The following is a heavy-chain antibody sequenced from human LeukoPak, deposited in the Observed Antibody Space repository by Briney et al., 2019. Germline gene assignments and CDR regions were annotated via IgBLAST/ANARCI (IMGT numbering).Heavy chain of an antibody. CDR2: ISAYNGNT. J-gene: IGHJ4*02. CDR1: GYTFTSYG. CDR3: TLTTSYLGLIDY. Sequence: GASVNVSCKASGYTFTSYGISWVRQAPGQGLEWMGWISAYNGNTNYAQKLQGRVTMTTDTSTSTAYMELRSLRSDDTAVYYCTLTTSYLGLIDYWGQGTLVTVSS. D-gene: IGHD4-17*01. V-gene: IGHV1-18*01.